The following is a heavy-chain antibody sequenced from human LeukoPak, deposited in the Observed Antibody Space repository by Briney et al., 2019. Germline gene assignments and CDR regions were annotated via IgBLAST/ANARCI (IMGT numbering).Heavy chain of an antibody. J-gene: IGHJ2*01. CDR1: GGSVSSSHY. CDR2: IYYSGST. V-gene: IGHV4-39*07. CDR3: ARDASVSYWYFDL. Sequence: SETLSLTCAVSGGSVSSSHYWGWIRQPPGKGLEWIGSIYYSGSTYYNPSLKSRVTISVDTSKNQFSLKLSSVTAADTAVYYCARDASVSYWYFDLWGRGTLVTVSS.